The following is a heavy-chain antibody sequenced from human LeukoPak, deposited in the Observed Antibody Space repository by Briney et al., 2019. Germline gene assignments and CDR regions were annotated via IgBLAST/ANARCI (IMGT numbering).Heavy chain of an antibody. CDR3: ARDWVGATLGAFDI. CDR1: GFTFSSYA. V-gene: IGHV3-30-3*01. J-gene: IGHJ3*02. D-gene: IGHD1-26*01. Sequence: PGGSLRLSCAASGFTFSSYAMHWVRQAPGKGLEGVAVISYDGSNKYYADSVKGRFTISRDNSKNTLYLQMNSLRAEDTAVYYCARDWVGATLGAFDIWGQGTMVTVSS. CDR2: ISYDGSNK.